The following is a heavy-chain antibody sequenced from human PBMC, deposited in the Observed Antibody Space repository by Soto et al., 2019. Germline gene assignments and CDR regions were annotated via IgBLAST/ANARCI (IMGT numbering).Heavy chain of an antibody. V-gene: IGHV4-34*01. CDR2: INHSGST. D-gene: IGHD3-10*01. CDR3: ARARVNGSGSSNQYYYGMDV. Sequence: PSETLSLTCAVYGGSFSGYYWSWIRQPPGKGLEWVGEINHSGSTNYNPSLKSRVTISVDTSKNQFSLKLSSVTAAGTAVYYCARARVNGSGSSNQYYYGMDVWGQGTTVTVSS. CDR1: GGSFSGYY. J-gene: IGHJ6*02.